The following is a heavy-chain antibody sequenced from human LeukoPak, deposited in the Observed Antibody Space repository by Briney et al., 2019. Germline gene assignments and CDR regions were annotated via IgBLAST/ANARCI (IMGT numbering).Heavy chain of an antibody. CDR2: ISYDGSNK. CDR1: GFTFSSYG. D-gene: IGHD6-13*01. CDR3: AKDRGSSWFIDY. V-gene: IGHV3-30*18. J-gene: IGHJ4*02. Sequence: PGGSLRLSCAASGFTFSSYGMHWVRQAPGKGLEWVAVISYDGSNKYYADSVKGRFTISRDNSKNTLYLQMNSLRAEDTAVYYCAKDRGSSWFIDYWGQGTLVTVSS.